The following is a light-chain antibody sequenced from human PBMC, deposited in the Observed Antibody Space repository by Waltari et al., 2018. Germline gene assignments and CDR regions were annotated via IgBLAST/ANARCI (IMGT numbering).Light chain of an antibody. J-gene: IGKJ2*01. CDR3: QQNNSYPYT. V-gene: IGKV1-9*01. CDR2: AAS. CDR1: QGISSS. Sequence: DILLIQSPSFLSSSVGDGVTIPCRASQGISSSFVYYQQKPRNAPKVLIYAASTLQSVAPRRISCSGATEEITLTISRQQHEDVATYYWQQNNSYPYTFGQGTKLEIK.